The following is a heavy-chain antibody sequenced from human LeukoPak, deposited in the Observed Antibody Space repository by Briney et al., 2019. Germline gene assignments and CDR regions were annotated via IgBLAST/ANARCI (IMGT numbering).Heavy chain of an antibody. CDR3: ARDRAYYYDSSGYYSTLFDAFDI. CDR2: INPSGGST. V-gene: IGHV1-46*01. Sequence: ASVKVSCKASGYTFTSYYMHWVRQAPGQGLEWMGIINPSGGSTSYAQKFQGRVTMTRDTSTSTVYMELSSLRSEDTAVYYCARDRAYYYDSSGYYSTLFDAFDIWGQGTMVTVSP. J-gene: IGHJ3*02. CDR1: GYTFTSYY. D-gene: IGHD3-22*01.